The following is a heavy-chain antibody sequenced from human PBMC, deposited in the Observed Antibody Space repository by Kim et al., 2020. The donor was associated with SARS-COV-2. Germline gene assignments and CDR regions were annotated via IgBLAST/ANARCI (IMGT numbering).Heavy chain of an antibody. CDR3: AKAYIAAAGFPYYYYYGMDV. CDR2: ISWDGGST. J-gene: IGHJ6*02. D-gene: IGHD6-13*01. CDR1: GFTFDDYT. V-gene: IGHV3-43*01. Sequence: GGSLRLSCAASGFTFDDYTMHWVRQAPGKGLECVSLISWDGGSTYYADSVKGRFTISRDNSKNSLYLQMNSLRTEDTALYYCAKAYIAAAGFPYYYYYGMDVWGQVTTVTVSS.